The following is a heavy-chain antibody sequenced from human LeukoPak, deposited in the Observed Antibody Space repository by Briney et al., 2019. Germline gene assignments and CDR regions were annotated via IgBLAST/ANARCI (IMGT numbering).Heavy chain of an antibody. CDR1: GFTFSSYS. Sequence: GGSLRLSCAASGFTFSSYSMNWVRQAPGKGLEWVSSISSSSSYIYYADSVKGRFTISRDNAKNSLYLQMNSLRAEDTAVYYCARVRIAAAGTFYYYGMDVWGQGTTVTVSS. D-gene: IGHD6-13*01. CDR2: ISSSSSYI. V-gene: IGHV3-21*01. J-gene: IGHJ6*02. CDR3: ARVRIAAAGTFYYYGMDV.